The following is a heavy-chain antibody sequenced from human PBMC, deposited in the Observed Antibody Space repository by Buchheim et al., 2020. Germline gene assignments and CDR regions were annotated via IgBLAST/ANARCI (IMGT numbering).Heavy chain of an antibody. J-gene: IGHJ4*02. D-gene: IGHD2-2*01. CDR3: AKDRMSYCSSTSCLHHFDY. V-gene: IGHV3-23*01. Sequence: EVQLLESGGGLVQPGGSLRLSCAASGFTFSTYAMSWVRQAPGKGLEWVSGISGSGGSTHYADSVKGRFTISRDNSKNTLYLQMNSLRAEDTAVYYCAKDRMSYCSSTSCLHHFDYWGQGTL. CDR1: GFTFSTYA. CDR2: ISGSGGST.